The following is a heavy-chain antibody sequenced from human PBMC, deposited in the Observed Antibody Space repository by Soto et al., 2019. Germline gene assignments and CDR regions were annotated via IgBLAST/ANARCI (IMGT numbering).Heavy chain of an antibody. CDR1: GGSISSYY. J-gene: IGHJ5*02. Sequence: SETLSLTCTVSGGSISSYYWSWIRQPPGKGLEWIGYIYYSGSTNYNPSLKSRVTISVDTSKNQFSLKLSSVTAADTAVYYCASARSTSFSFWFDPWGQGTLVTVSS. CDR3: ASARSTSFSFWFDP. V-gene: IGHV4-59*01. CDR2: IYYSGST. D-gene: IGHD2-2*01.